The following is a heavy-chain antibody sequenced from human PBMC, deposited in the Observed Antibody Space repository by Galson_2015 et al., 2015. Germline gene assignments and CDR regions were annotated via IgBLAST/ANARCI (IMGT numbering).Heavy chain of an antibody. CDR1: GYTFTGYD. Sequence: SCKASGYTFTGYDMHWVRQAPGKGLEWMAVISYDGSNKYYADSVKGRFTISRDNSKNTLYLQMNSLRAEDTAVYYCARTIQLWLRGPFDYWGQGTLVTVSS. CDR3: ARTIQLWLRGPFDY. J-gene: IGHJ4*02. D-gene: IGHD5-18*01. V-gene: IGHV3-30-3*01. CDR2: ISYDGSNK.